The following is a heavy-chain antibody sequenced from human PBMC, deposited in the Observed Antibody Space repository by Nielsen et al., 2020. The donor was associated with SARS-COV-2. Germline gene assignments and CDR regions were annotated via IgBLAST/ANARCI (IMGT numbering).Heavy chain of an antibody. D-gene: IGHD2/OR15-2a*01. J-gene: IGHJ6*02. V-gene: IGHV3-7*03. CDR3: AKSMGNPYYYYGMDV. Sequence: GGSLRLSCAASGFTFSSYWMSWVRQAPGKGLEWVANIKQDGSEKYYVDSVKGRFTISRDNSKNSLYLQMNSLRTEDTALYYCAKSMGNPYYYYGMDVWGQGTTVTVSS. CDR1: GFTFSSYW. CDR2: IKQDGSEK.